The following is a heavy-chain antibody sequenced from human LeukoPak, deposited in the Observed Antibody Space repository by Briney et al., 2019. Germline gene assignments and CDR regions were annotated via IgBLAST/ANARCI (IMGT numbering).Heavy chain of an antibody. J-gene: IGHJ4*02. Sequence: GGSLRLSCAASGFTCSIYAITWVRQGPGKGLEWVSAIRPDGDRAYYANSVRGRFTISRDNSKDTVYLQINGLRVEHTAVYYCAREQSGTRGWYTVDYWGQGTLVTVSS. CDR1: GFTCSIYA. CDR2: IRPDGDRA. D-gene: IGHD6-19*01. V-gene: IGHV3-23*01. CDR3: AREQSGTRGWYTVDY.